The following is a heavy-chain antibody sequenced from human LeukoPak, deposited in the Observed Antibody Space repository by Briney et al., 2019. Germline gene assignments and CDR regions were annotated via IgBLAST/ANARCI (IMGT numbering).Heavy chain of an antibody. J-gene: IGHJ5*02. CDR2: FDPEDGET. CDR3: AQNEGIASNWFDP. CDR1: GYTLTELS. D-gene: IGHD6-13*01. Sequence: ASVKVSCKVSGYTLTELSMHWVRQAPGKGLEWMGGFDPEDGETIYAQKFQGRVTITADESTSTAYMELSSLRSEDTAVYYCAQNEGIASNWFDPWGQGTLVTVSS. V-gene: IGHV1-24*01.